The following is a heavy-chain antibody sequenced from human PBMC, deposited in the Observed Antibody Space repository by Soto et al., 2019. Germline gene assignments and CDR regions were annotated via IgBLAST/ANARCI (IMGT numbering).Heavy chain of an antibody. D-gene: IGHD1-7*01. Sequence: PPETLSLTCTVSGGSLSSSSYYWGWIRQPPGKGLEWIGSIYYSGSTYYNPSLKSRVTISVDTSKNQFSLKLSSVTAADTAVYYCATGTTFHYHHYMDVWGKGTTVTVSS. CDR1: GGSLSSSSYY. CDR3: ATGTTFHYHHYMDV. J-gene: IGHJ6*03. V-gene: IGHV4-39*01. CDR2: IYYSGST.